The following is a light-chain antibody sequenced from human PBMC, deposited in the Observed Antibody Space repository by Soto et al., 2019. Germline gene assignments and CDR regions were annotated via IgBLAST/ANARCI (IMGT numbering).Light chain of an antibody. V-gene: IGLV1-51*02. Sequence: QSVLTQPPSVSAAPGQKVTISCSGSFSNIGNNYVSWYQKLPGTAPKLLIYENNKRPSGIPDRFSGSKSGTSASLAITGLQAEDEADYYCQSYDSSLSGSVVFGGGTKLTVL. CDR1: FSNIGNNY. J-gene: IGLJ2*01. CDR2: ENN. CDR3: QSYDSSLSGSVV.